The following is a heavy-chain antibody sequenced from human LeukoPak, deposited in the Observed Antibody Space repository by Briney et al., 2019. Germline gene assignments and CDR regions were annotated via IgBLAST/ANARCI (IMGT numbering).Heavy chain of an antibody. Sequence: GSLRLSXXASGFTVXVYAMSWVRQAPGKGLEWVSAISGYGGSSYYADSVKGRFTIARDNSKTTLYLQMNSLRADDTAVYYCAKDHCSGGSCYSGYYYYGMDVWGQGTTVTVSS. D-gene: IGHD2-15*01. CDR1: GFTVXVYA. V-gene: IGHV3-23*01. J-gene: IGHJ6*02. CDR2: ISGYGGSS. CDR3: AKDHCSGGSCYSGYYYYGMDV.